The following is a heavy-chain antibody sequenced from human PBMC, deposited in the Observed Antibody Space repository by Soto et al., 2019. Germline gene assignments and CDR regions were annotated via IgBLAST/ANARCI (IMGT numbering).Heavy chain of an antibody. Sequence: EVQLVESGGGLVQPGGSLRLSCAVSGFTFSDYYMDWVRQAPGKGLEWVCRTRNKANSYTTEYAPSVKGRFIISRDDSKNSLHLQMNSLKTEDTAVYFCARGDLGSGWRDFDLWGQGTLVTVSS. J-gene: IGHJ4*02. V-gene: IGHV3-72*01. CDR3: ARGDLGSGWRDFDL. D-gene: IGHD6-19*01. CDR2: TRNKANSYTT. CDR1: GFTFSDYY.